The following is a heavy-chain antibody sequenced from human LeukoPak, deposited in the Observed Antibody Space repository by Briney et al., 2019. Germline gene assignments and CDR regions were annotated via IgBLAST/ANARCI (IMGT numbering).Heavy chain of an antibody. CDR3: ARDLNTMIVVVKVLAFDI. D-gene: IGHD3-22*01. Sequence: GGSLRLSCAASGFTFSSYWMSWVRQAPGKGLEWVANVKQDGSEKYYVDSVKGRFTISRDNAKTSLYLQMNSLRAEDTAVYYCARDLNTMIVVVKVLAFDIWGQGTMVTVSS. CDR2: VKQDGSEK. V-gene: IGHV3-7*01. CDR1: GFTFSSYW. J-gene: IGHJ3*02.